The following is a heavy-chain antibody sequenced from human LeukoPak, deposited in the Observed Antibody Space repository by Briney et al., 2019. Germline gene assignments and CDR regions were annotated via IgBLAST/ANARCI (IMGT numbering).Heavy chain of an antibody. CDR2: ISDSGGST. D-gene: IGHD4-23*01. Sequence: GGSLRLSCAASGFTFSSYAMSWVRQAPGKGLEWVSRISDSGGSTYYADSVKGRLTISRDQSKSSLYLQMNSLRAEDTAVYFCAKETAGLRWFDLWGRGTLVTVSS. J-gene: IGHJ2*01. CDR1: GFTFSSYA. CDR3: AKETAGLRWFDL. V-gene: IGHV3-23*01.